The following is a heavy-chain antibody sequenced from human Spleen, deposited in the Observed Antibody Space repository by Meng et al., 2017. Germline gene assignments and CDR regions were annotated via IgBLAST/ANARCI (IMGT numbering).Heavy chain of an antibody. CDR2: SSYDGRST. D-gene: IGHD6-19*01. Sequence: QVHLVESGGGVVQPGRCLRVSCVASGFTFSTYAMNWVRQVPGKGLEWVAVSSYDGRSTYYADSVKGRFTISRDNSKNTLYLQMNSLRAEDTAVYYCGKRISGWYYMDYWGRGTLVTVSS. CDR3: GKRISGWYYMDY. V-gene: IGHV3-30*04. J-gene: IGHJ4*02. CDR1: GFTFSTYA.